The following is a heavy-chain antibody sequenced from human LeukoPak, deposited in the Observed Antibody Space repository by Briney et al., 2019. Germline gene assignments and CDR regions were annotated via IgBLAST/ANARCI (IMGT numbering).Heavy chain of an antibody. D-gene: IGHD4-23*01. CDR1: GYTFTGYY. CDR3: ARDHATVASDFDY. Sequence: ASVKVSCKASGYTFTGYYMHWVRQAPGQGLEWMGWISAYNGNTNYAQKLQGRVTMTTDTSTSTAYMELRSLRSDDTAVYYCARDHATVASDFDYWGQGTLVTVSS. CDR2: ISAYNGNT. V-gene: IGHV1-18*04. J-gene: IGHJ4*02.